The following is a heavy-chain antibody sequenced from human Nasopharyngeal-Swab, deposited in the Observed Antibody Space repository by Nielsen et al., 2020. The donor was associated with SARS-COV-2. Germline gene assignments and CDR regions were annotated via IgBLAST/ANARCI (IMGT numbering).Heavy chain of an antibody. CDR2: INTNTGNP. V-gene: IGHV7-4-1*02. CDR3: ARDAVGATIGFFYY. J-gene: IGHJ4*02. Sequence: WVRQAPGQGLEWMGWINTNTGNPTYAQGFTERFVFSLDTSVSTAYLQISSLKAEDTAVYYCARDAVGATIGFFYYWGQGTLVTVSS. D-gene: IGHD1-26*01.